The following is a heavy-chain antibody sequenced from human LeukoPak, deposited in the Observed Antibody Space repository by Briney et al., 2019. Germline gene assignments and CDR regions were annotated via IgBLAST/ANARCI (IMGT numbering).Heavy chain of an antibody. CDR1: GGSISSGGYY. V-gene: IGHV4-30-2*01. CDR2: IYHSGST. CDR3: ARAFAIAADR. Sequence: SDTLSLTCTVSGGSISSGGYYWRWIRQPPGKGLEWIGYIYHSGSTYYNPSLKSRVTISVDRSKNQFSLKLTSVTAADMAVYYCARAFAIAADRWGQGALVTVSS. J-gene: IGHJ4*02. D-gene: IGHD6-13*01.